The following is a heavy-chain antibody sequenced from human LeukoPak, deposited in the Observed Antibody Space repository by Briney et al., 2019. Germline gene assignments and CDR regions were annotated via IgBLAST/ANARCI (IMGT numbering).Heavy chain of an antibody. D-gene: IGHD3-10*01. J-gene: IGHJ4*02. CDR2: IYYSGST. CDR3: AREKAGDFDY. CDR1: GGSISSYY. V-gene: IGHV4-59*01. Sequence: KSSETLSLTCIVSGGSISSYYWSWIRQPPGKGLEWIGYIYYSGSTNYNPSLKSRVTISVDTSKNQFSLKLSSVTAADTAVYYCAREKAGDFDYWGQGTLVTVSS.